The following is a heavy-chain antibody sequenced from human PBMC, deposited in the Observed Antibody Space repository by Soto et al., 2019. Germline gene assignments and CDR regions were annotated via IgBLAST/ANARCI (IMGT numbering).Heavy chain of an antibody. D-gene: IGHD2-8*01. Sequence: ESLKISCQGSGYRFSSYCIAWVRQMPGKGLEWMGIIYPGDSDTIYSPSFQGQVTFSVDKSTSTAYLQWSSLKASDTAMYYCARQGSNGAYYYYGMDVWGQGTTVTVSS. CDR2: IYPGDSDT. V-gene: IGHV5-51*01. CDR1: GYRFSSYC. J-gene: IGHJ6*02. CDR3: ARQGSNGAYYYYGMDV.